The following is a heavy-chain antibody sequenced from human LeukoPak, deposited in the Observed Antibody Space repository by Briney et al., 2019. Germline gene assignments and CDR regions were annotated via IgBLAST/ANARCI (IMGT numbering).Heavy chain of an antibody. D-gene: IGHD3-9*01. CDR2: FDPENGEI. CDR3: STDAGYCNSTTCSYYFDY. J-gene: IGHJ4*02. CDR1: GYTLTELS. V-gene: IGHV1-24*01. Sequence: ASVKVSCKVSGYTLTELSIHWVRQAPGKGLEWMGGFDPENGEIIYAQKFQGRVTMTEYRSGDTAYMQLSSLRSEDTAVYYCSTDAGYCNSTTCSYYFDYWGQGTLVTVSS.